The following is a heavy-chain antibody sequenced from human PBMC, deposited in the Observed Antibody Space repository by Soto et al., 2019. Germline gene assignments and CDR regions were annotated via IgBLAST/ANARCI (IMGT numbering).Heavy chain of an antibody. D-gene: IGHD3-3*01. V-gene: IGHV3-21*04. CDR2: TFNFDGSL. J-gene: IGHJ3*02. CDR3: AKDLGERATIFPDAFDI. CDR1: GFALSSYS. Sequence: EVQLVESGGRLVKPGGSLRLSCAASGFALSSYSIGWVRQAPGKGLEWVSFTFNFDGSLYYADSVKGRFAISRDNAKNPLFLQMNSLGPEATAIYYCAKDLGERATIFPDAFDIWGQGTMVTVSS.